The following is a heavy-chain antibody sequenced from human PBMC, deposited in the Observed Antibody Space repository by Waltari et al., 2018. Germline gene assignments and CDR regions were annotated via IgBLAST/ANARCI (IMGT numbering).Heavy chain of an antibody. Sequence: VQLQESGPGLVNPSQTLSLTCTVSGCSIRSGGYYWSWVRQAPGKWREWVSVIYSGGRKYYADSVKGRFTSSRDNSKNTLYLQMNSLRAEDTAVYYCASDGGLPYAYGDYREYYFDYWGQGTLVTVSS. J-gene: IGHJ4*02. CDR2: IYSGGRK. CDR3: ASDGGLPYAYGDYREYYFDY. V-gene: IGHV3-53*01. D-gene: IGHD4-17*01. CDR1: GCSIRSGGYY.